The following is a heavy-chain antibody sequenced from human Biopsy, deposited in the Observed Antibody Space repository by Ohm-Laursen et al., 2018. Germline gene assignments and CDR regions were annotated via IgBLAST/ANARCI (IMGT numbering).Heavy chain of an antibody. Sequence: SVKVSCKASGYTFGNYGISWVRQAPGQGLERMGWISVYNGNTDYPHKFQGRVTLTTDTSTSTAYMELRSLTSDDTAIYYCTRDRHYASGSYAGMDVWGQGTTVTVSS. J-gene: IGHJ6*02. D-gene: IGHD3-10*01. V-gene: IGHV1-18*01. CDR1: GYTFGNYG. CDR2: ISVYNGNT. CDR3: TRDRHYASGSYAGMDV.